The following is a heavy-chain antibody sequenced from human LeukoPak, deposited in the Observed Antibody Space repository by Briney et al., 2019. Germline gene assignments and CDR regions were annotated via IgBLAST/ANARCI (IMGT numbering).Heavy chain of an antibody. Sequence: SVKVSCKASGYTFTSYDINWVRQATGQGLEWMGWMNPNSGNTGYAQKFQGRVTMTRNTSISTAYMELSSLRSEDTAVYYCARLNYYDSSGYYYGYRYWGQGTLVTVSS. CDR3: ARLNYYDSSGYYYGYRY. V-gene: IGHV1-8*01. CDR2: MNPNSGNT. J-gene: IGHJ4*02. D-gene: IGHD3-22*01. CDR1: GYTFTSYD.